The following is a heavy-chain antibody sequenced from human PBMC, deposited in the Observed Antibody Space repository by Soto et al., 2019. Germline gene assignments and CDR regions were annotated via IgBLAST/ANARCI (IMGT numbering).Heavy chain of an antibody. J-gene: IGHJ6*03. CDR1: GFTFSDYY. CDR2: ISSSGSTI. CDR3: ARRDGTNYYYYYMDV. Sequence: GGSLRLSCAASGFTFSDYYMSWIRQAPGKGLEWVSYISSSGSTIYYADSVKGRFTISRDNAKNSLYLQMNSLRAEDTAVYYCARRDGTNYYYYYMDVWGKGTTVTVSS. V-gene: IGHV3-11*01.